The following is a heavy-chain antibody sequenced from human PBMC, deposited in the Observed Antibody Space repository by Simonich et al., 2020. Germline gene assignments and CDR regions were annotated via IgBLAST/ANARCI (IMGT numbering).Heavy chain of an antibody. J-gene: IGHJ3*02. V-gene: IGHV1-2*02. D-gene: IGHD2-2*01. CDR1: GYTFTGYY. Sequence: QVQLVQSGAEVKKPGASVKVSCKASGYTFTGYYMHWVRQAPGQGLEWMGWINPNSGGTNYAQKCQGRVTMTRDTSISTAYMERSRLRSDDTAVYYCARDPVVPAAIRNAFDIWGQGTMVTVSS. CDR3: ARDPVVPAAIRNAFDI. CDR2: INPNSGGT.